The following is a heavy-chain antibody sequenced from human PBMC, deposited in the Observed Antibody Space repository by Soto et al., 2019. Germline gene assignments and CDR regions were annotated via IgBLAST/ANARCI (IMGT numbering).Heavy chain of an antibody. Sequence: SAKVSCKASSGTFISYTIHWVRQAPGQGLEWMGGIIPIFGTTNYAKKFQGRVTITADESTSTAYMELSSLRSEDTAVYYCARYASSGNNSVWYTFDPWGQGTLVTVSS. V-gene: IGHV1-69*13. D-gene: IGHD6-19*01. CDR1: SGTFISYT. CDR3: ARYASSGNNSVWYTFDP. J-gene: IGHJ5*02. CDR2: IIPIFGTT.